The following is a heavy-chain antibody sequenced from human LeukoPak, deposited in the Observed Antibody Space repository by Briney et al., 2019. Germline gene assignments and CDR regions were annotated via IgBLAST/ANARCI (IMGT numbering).Heavy chain of an antibody. CDR2: IIPIVGIA. Sequence: ASVKVSCKASGGTFSSYAISWVRQAPGQGPDWRGRIIPIVGIANYAQKFQGRVTITADKSASTAYMELSSLRSEDTAVYYCASAQYCSSTSCYLGYYYYGMDVWGQGTTVTVSS. CDR1: GGTFSSYA. V-gene: IGHV1-69*04. CDR3: ASAQYCSSTSCYLGYYYYGMDV. J-gene: IGHJ6*02. D-gene: IGHD2-2*01.